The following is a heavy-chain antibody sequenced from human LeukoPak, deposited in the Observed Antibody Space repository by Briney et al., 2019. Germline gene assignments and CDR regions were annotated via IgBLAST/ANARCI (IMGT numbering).Heavy chain of an antibody. V-gene: IGHV4-4*07. J-gene: IGHJ4*02. Sequence: SETLSLTXTVSGGSISSYYWSWIRQPAGKGVEWIGHIHASGSTDYNPSLESRVTMSVDTSKSQFSLRLSSVTAADTAVYYCAREGSMTARPFVSIDYWGQGTLVTVSS. CDR2: IHASGST. D-gene: IGHD6-6*01. CDR3: AREGSMTARPFVSIDY. CDR1: GGSISSYY.